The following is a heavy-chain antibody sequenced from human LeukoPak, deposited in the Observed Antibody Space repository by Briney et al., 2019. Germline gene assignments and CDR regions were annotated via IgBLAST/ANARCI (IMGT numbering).Heavy chain of an antibody. D-gene: IGHD2-8*01. CDR3: MGYATATASFDY. Sequence: PSETLSLTCTVSGGSISSSSYYWGWIRQPPGKGLEWIGSIYYSGNTYYNASLKSRVTISVDTSKNQFAPKLSSVTAADTAVYYCMGYATATASFDYWGQGTLVTVSS. J-gene: IGHJ4*02. V-gene: IGHV4-39*01. CDR1: GGSISSSSYY. CDR2: IYYSGNT.